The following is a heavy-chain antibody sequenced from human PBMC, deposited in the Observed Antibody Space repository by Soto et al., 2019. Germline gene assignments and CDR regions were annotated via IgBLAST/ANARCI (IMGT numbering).Heavy chain of an antibody. CDR2: ISGSGGST. D-gene: IGHD6-19*01. V-gene: IGHV3-23*01. CDR1: GFTFSSYA. CDR3: AKHQRSGWKRYYYYGMDV. J-gene: IGHJ6*02. Sequence: GGSLRLSCAASGFTFSSYAMSWVRQAPGKGLEWVSAISGSGGSTYYADSVKRRFTISRDNSKNTLYLQMNSLRAEDTDVYYRAKHQRSGWKRYYYYGMDVWGQGTTVTVS.